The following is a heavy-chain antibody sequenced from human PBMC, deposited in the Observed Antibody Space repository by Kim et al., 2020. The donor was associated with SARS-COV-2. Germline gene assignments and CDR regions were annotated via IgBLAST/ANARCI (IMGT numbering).Heavy chain of an antibody. D-gene: IGHD3-22*01. CDR3: ARGGLHYDSSGDYYYYSVMDV. CDR2: ISYDGSNK. V-gene: IGHV3-30*03. Sequence: WGSLRLSCAVSGFTFSSYGMHWVRQAPGKGLEWVAVISYDGSNKYYADSVKGRFTITRDNYKNKNTLYLQMNSRRAEDTAVFYCARGGLHYDSSGDYYYYSVMDVWGQGTTVTVS. J-gene: IGHJ6*02. CDR1: GFTFSSYG.